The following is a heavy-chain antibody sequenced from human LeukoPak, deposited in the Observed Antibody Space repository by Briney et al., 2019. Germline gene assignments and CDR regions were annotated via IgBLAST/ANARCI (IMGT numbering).Heavy chain of an antibody. V-gene: IGHV1-69*05. J-gene: IGHJ4*02. CDR2: IIPIFGTA. D-gene: IGHD1-1*01. CDR3: ARGPELERFDY. CDR1: GGTFSSYA. Sequence: SVKVSCKASGGTFSSYAINWVRQAPGQGLEWMGGIIPIFGTANYAQKFQGRVTITTDESTSTAYMELSSLTSEDTAVYYCARGPELERFDYWGQGTPVTVSS.